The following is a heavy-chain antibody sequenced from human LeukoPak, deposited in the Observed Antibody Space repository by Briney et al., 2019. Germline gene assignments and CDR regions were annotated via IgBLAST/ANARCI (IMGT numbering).Heavy chain of an antibody. CDR1: GFTFSSYW. CDR3: TRGGWLPDY. CDR2: IKQDGNEK. V-gene: IGHV3-7*01. J-gene: IGHJ4*02. Sequence: SGGSLRLSCAASGFTFSSYWMSWVRQAPGKGLEWVANIKQDGNEKYYVDSVKGRFTISRDNAKNSLYLQMNSLRVEDTAIYYCTRGGWLPDYWAREPWSPSPQ. D-gene: IGHD5-12*01.